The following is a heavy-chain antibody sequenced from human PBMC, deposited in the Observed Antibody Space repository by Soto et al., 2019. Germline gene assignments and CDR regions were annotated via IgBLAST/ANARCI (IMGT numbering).Heavy chain of an antibody. V-gene: IGHV4-31*03. D-gene: IGHD3-22*01. J-gene: IGHJ6*03. CDR1: GGSISRGGYY. CDR3: ASKEGHYADYLYV. CDR2: IYDSGGT. Sequence: QVQLQESGPGLVKPSQTLSLTCTVSGGSISRGGYYWSWIRQHPGKVLEWIGYIYDSGGTYYNQSLKSRVTRSVDTSENQFSLRLSSVTAGDRTEYYCASKEGHYADYLYVWGTGTMVTVSS.